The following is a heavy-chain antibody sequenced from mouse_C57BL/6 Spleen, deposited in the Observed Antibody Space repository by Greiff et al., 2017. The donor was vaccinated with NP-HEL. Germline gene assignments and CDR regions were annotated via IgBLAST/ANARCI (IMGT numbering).Heavy chain of an antibody. J-gene: IGHJ3*01. V-gene: IGHV2-2*01. CDR3: ASDLAWFAY. CDR2: IWSGGST. CDR1: GFSLTSYG. Sequence: VKLVESGPGLVQPSQSLSITCTVSGFSLTSYGVHWVRQSPGKGLEWLGVIWSGGSTDYNAAFISRLSIREDNSKSQVFFKMNSPQADDTAIYYCASDLAWFAYWGQGTLVTVSA.